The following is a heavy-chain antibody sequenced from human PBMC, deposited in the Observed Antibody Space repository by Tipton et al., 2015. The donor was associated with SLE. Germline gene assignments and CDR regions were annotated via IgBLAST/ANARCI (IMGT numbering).Heavy chain of an antibody. Sequence: SLRLSCAASGFTFSSYEMNWVRQAPGKGLEWVSYISSSGSTIYYADSVKGRFTISRDNSKNTLYLQMNSLRAEDTAVYYCARDSRLRGSGSYRFDYWGQGTLVTVSS. J-gene: IGHJ4*02. CDR3: ARDSRLRGSGSYRFDY. V-gene: IGHV3-48*03. D-gene: IGHD1-26*01. CDR2: ISSSGSTI. CDR1: GFTFSSYE.